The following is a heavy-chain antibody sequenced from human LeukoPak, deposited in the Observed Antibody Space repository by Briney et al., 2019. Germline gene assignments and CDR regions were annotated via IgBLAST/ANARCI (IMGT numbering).Heavy chain of an antibody. CDR2: IYYSGST. D-gene: IGHD3-22*01. V-gene: IGHV4-31*03. CDR3: ASGRKYYDSSGYRKYYFDY. CDR1: GGSISSGGYY. J-gene: IGHJ4*02. Sequence: SQTLSLTCTVSGGSISSGGYYWSWIRQHAGKGLEWIGYIYYSGSTYYNPSLKSRVTISVDTSKNQFSLKLSSVTAADTAVYYCASGRKYYDSSGYRKYYFDYWGQGTLVTVSS.